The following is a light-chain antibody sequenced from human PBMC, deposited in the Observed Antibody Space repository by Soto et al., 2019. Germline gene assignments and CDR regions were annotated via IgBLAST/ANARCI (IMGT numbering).Light chain of an antibody. CDR1: QSVSRF. CDR2: DTS. Sequence: EIVLTQSPATLSLSPGERATLSCRASQSVSRFLAWYQQKPGQPPRLLIYDTSNRATDIPARFSGSGSGTDFTLTISSLEPEDFAVYYCQQRYNWPTFGGGTKVEIK. CDR3: QQRYNWPT. J-gene: IGKJ4*01. V-gene: IGKV3-11*01.